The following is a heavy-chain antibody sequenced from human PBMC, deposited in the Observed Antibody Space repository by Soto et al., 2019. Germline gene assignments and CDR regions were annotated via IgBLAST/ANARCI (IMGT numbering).Heavy chain of an antibody. V-gene: IGHV5-51*01. J-gene: IGHJ5*02. Sequence: GESLKISCNGSGYSFTSYWIGWVRQMPGKGLEWMGIIYPGDSDTRYSPSFQGQVTISADKSISTAYLQWSSLKASDTAMYYCARGGENQPLVPTLGLNWFDPWGQGTLVTVSS. CDR3: ARGGENQPLVPTLGLNWFDP. D-gene: IGHD6-6*01. CDR1: GYSFTSYW. CDR2: IYPGDSDT.